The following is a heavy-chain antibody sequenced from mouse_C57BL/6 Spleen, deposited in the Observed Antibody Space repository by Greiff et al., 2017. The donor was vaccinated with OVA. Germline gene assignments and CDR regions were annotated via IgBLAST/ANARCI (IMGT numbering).Heavy chain of an antibody. J-gene: IGHJ4*01. V-gene: IGHV1-82*01. D-gene: IGHD2-3*01. CDR2: IYPGDGDT. CDR1: GYAFSSSW. Sequence: QVQLQQSGPELVKPGASVKISCKASGYAFSSSWMNWVKQRPGKGLEWIGRIYPGDGDTNYNGKFKGKATLTADKSSSTAYMQLSSLTSEDSAVYVCARREDDCYLGAMDDWGQGTSVTVSS. CDR3: ARREDDCYLGAMDD.